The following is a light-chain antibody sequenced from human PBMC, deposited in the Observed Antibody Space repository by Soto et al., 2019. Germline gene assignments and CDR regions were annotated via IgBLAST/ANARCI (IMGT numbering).Light chain of an antibody. CDR3: EAWDDSRYWV. CDR2: RNN. Sequence: QSVLTQPPSASGTPGQRVTISCSGSSSNIGSNYVYWYQQLPGTAPKLLIYRNNQRPSGVPDRFSGSKSDTSASLAISGLRSEDESDYYCEAWDDSRYWVFGGGTKLTV. J-gene: IGLJ3*02. CDR1: SSNIGSNY. V-gene: IGLV1-47*01.